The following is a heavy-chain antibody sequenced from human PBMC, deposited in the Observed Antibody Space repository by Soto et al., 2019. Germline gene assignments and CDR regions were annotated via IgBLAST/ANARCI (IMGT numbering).Heavy chain of an antibody. J-gene: IGHJ4*02. D-gene: IGHD4-17*01. CDR3: ARELAVTTGFDY. V-gene: IGHV3-7*03. CDR2: IKQDGSEK. Sequence: EVQLVESGGGLVQPGGSLRLSCAASGFTFSSYWMSWVRQAPGKGLEWVANIKQDGSEKYYVDSVKGRFTISRDNAIYSLYLQMNCLKAEDTAVYYCARELAVTTGFDYWGQGTLVTVSS. CDR1: GFTFSSYW.